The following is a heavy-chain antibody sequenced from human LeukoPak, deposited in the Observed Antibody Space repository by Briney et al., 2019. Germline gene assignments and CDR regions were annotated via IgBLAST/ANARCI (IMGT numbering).Heavy chain of an antibody. Sequence: GGSLRLSCAASGFTFSSYGMHWVRQAPGKGLEWVAVISYDGSNKYYADSVKGRFTISRDNSKDTLHLQMSSVRVDDTAVYYCARDRGRYYDSRGFYWGYYFDSWGQGILVTVST. CDR2: ISYDGSNK. V-gene: IGHV3-30*03. CDR1: GFTFSSYG. J-gene: IGHJ4*02. D-gene: IGHD3-22*01. CDR3: ARDRGRYYDSRGFYWGYYFDS.